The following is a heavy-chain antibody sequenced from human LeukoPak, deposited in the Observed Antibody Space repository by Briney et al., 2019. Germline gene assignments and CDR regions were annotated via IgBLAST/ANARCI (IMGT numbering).Heavy chain of an antibody. Sequence: PGGSLRLSCAASGFTFDDYGMSWVRQAPGKGLEWVSGINWNGGSTGYADSVKGRFTISRDNAKNSLYLQMNSLRAEDTALYYCARSNYYGSESYFDYWGQGTLVTVSS. J-gene: IGHJ4*02. CDR1: GFTFDDYG. V-gene: IGHV3-20*04. CDR2: INWNGGST. D-gene: IGHD3-10*01. CDR3: ARSNYYGSESYFDY.